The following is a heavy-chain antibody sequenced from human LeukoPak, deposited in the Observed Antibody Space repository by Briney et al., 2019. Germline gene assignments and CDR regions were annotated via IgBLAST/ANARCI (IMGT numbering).Heavy chain of an antibody. CDR1: GYSFTNYW. Sequence: GESLKISCKGSGYSFTNYWIGWGRQMPGKGLEWMGIIYPGDSDTRYSPSFQGQVTISADKSIKTAYLQWSSLKAPDTAIYYCARRFCSSTSCFMWDYWGQGTLVTVSS. D-gene: IGHD2-2*01. V-gene: IGHV5-51*01. J-gene: IGHJ4*02. CDR3: ARRFCSSTSCFMWDY. CDR2: IYPGDSDT.